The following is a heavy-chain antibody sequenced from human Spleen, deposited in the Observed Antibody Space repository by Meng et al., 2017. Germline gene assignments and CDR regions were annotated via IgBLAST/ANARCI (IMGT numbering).Heavy chain of an antibody. CDR3: ATTLSNIAVPGPFDD. CDR2: IYPGDSDT. J-gene: IGHJ4*02. Sequence: KVSCKGSGYSFTSYWIGWVRQMPGKGLEWMGIIYPGDSDTRYSPSFQGQVTISADKSISTAYLQWSSLKASDTAMYYCATTLSNIAVPGPFDDWGQGTLVTVSS. V-gene: IGHV5-51*01. CDR1: GYSFTSYW. D-gene: IGHD6-19*01.